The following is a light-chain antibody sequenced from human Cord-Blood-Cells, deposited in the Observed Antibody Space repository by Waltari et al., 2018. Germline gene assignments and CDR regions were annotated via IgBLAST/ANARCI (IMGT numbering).Light chain of an antibody. CDR1: QSVLYSSNNKNY. CDR2: WAA. V-gene: IGKV4-1*01. CDR3: QQYYSTPYT. J-gene: IGKJ2*01. Sequence: DIVMTQSPDSLAVSLGERATINCKSSQSVLYSSNNKNYLALYQQKPGQSPKLLIYWAATRESGVPDRFSGSGSGTDLTLAISSLQAEDVAVDDCQQYYSTPYTFGQGTKLEIK.